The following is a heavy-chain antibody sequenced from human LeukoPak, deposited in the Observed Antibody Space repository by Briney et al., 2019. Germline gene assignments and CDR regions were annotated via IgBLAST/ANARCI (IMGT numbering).Heavy chain of an antibody. J-gene: IGHJ4*02. V-gene: IGHV4-31*03. Sequence: SETLSLTCTVSGGSISGSSYYWGWIRQPPGKGLEWIGYIYYSGSTYYNPSLKSRVTISVDTSKNQFSLKLSSVTAADTAVYYCASLARNYDSSGYYYVNWGQGTLVTVSS. CDR1: GGSISGSSYY. D-gene: IGHD3-22*01. CDR2: IYYSGST. CDR3: ASLARNYDSSGYYYVN.